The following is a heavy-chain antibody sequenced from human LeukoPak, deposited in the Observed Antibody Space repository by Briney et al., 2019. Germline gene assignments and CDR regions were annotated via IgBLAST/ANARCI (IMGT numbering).Heavy chain of an antibody. CDR3: ARDFYGDDGHHPFDY. V-gene: IGHV4-4*07. D-gene: IGHD2/OR15-2a*01. CDR1: GGSISNYY. Sequence: PSETLSLTCSVSGGSISNYYWNWLLQPPGKGLEWSGRIYASGSTNYNPSLKSRVTISMDNSNKHFSLNLKSVTAADNAFYYCARDFYGDDGHHPFDYWGQGIQVTVSS. J-gene: IGHJ4*02. CDR2: IYASGST.